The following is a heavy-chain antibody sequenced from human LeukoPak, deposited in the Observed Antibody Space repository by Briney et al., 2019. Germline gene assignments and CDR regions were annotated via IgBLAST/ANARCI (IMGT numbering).Heavy chain of an antibody. Sequence: GGSLRLSCAASGFTFSSYSMNWVRQAPGKGLEWVSSISSSSSYIYYADSVKGRFTIPRDNAKNSLYLQMNSLRAEDTAVYYCARGFFIAAAGADYWGQGTLVTVSS. J-gene: IGHJ4*02. CDR2: ISSSSSYI. D-gene: IGHD6-13*01. CDR3: ARGFFIAAAGADY. V-gene: IGHV3-21*01. CDR1: GFTFSSYS.